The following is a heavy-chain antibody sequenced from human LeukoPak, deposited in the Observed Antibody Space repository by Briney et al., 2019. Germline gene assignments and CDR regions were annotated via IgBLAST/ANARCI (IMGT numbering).Heavy chain of an antibody. V-gene: IGHV4-59*01. CDR3: ARDGVVGATMEYNWFDP. CDR1: GGSISSYY. Sequence: SETLSLTCTVSGGSISSYYWSWIRQPPGKGLEWIGYIYYSGSPNYYPSLKSRVTIYVDTSKNQFSLKLSSVTAADTAVYYCARDGVVGATMEYNWFDPWGQGTLVTVSS. CDR2: IYYSGSP. D-gene: IGHD1-26*01. J-gene: IGHJ5*02.